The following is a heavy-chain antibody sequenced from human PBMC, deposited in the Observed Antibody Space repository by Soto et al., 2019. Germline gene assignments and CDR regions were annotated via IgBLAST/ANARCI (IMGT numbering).Heavy chain of an antibody. J-gene: IGHJ4*02. CDR2: ISSSGSTI. Sequence: AGSLRLSCAASGFTFSSYEMNWVCQAQGKGLEWFSDISSSGSTIYYAASVKVRFTISRDNAKNSLYLQMNSLRAEDTAVYYCARTHYYDSSGFDYWGQGTLVTVSS. D-gene: IGHD3-22*01. CDR1: GFTFSSYE. CDR3: ARTHYYDSSGFDY. V-gene: IGHV3-48*03.